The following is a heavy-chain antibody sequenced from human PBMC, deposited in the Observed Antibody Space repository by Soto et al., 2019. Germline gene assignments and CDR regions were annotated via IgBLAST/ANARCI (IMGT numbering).Heavy chain of an antibody. J-gene: IGHJ5*02. V-gene: IGHV1-18*01. D-gene: IGHD1-7*01. CDR2: ISAYNGNT. CDR1: GGTFSSYA. Sequence: ASVKVSCKASGGTFSSYAISWVRQAPGQGLEWMGWISAYNGNTNYAQKLQGRVTMTTDTSTSTAYMELRSLRSDDTAVYYCARVSKAHITGTTRSWFDPWGQGTLVTVSS. CDR3: ARVSKAHITGTTRSWFDP.